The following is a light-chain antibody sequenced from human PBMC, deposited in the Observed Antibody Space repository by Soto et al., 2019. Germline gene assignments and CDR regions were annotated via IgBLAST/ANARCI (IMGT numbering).Light chain of an antibody. CDR1: SSDVGGFDH. CDR3: NSFTTTNTYV. CDR2: DVS. J-gene: IGLJ1*01. Sequence: SALTQPASVSGSPGQSITISRTGASSDVGGFDHVSWYQQHPGKVPRLLIYDVSSRPSGVSDRFSGSKSGNTASLTISGLQAEDEADYYCNSFTTTNTYVFGTGTKVTVL. V-gene: IGLV2-14*03.